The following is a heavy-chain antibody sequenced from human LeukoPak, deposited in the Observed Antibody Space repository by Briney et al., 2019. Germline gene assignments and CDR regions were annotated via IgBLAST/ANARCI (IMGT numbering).Heavy chain of an antibody. J-gene: IGHJ6*04. D-gene: IGHD5-18*01. CDR1: GFNFGDHA. V-gene: IGHV3-49*04. CDR2: IRSKDYGRTT. CDR3: TRRPIQLWLYYGTDV. Sequence: PGRSRRLSCTASGFNFGDHAMSWVRQAPGKGLEWVGFIRSKDYGRTTEYAASVQGIFTISREDSISIAYLQMNSLKTEDTAVYYCTRRPIQLWLYYGTDVWGEGTTVSVSS.